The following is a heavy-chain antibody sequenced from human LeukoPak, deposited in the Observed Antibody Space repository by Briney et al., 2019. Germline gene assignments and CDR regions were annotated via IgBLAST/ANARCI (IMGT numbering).Heavy chain of an antibody. CDR2: IYYSGST. J-gene: IGHJ5*02. D-gene: IGHD2-15*01. CDR1: GGSISSGDYY. V-gene: IGHV4-30-4*01. Sequence: PSQTLSLTCTVSGGSISSGDYYWSWIRQPPGKGLEWIGYIYYSGSTYYNPSPKSRVTISVDTSKNQFSLKLSSVTAADTAVYYCARGGFGIVVVVADNWFDPWGQGTLVTVSS. CDR3: ARGGFGIVVVVADNWFDP.